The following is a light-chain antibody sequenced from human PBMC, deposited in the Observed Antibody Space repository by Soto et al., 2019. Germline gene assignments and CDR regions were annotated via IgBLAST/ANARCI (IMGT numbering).Light chain of an antibody. CDR2: YDS. V-gene: IGLV3-21*04. CDR3: QVWDSSSDHPHVV. Sequence: SDELTQPPSVSVAPGKTARITCGGNNIGSKSVHWYQQKPGQAPVLVIYYDSDRPSGIPERFSGSNSGNTATLTISRVEAGDEADYYCQVWDSSSDHPHVVFGGGTKLTVL. J-gene: IGLJ2*01. CDR1: NIGSKS.